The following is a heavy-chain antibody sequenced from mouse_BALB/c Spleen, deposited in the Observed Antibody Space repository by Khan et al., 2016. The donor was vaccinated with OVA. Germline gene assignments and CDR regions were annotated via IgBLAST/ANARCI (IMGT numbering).Heavy chain of an antibody. J-gene: IGHJ3*01. CDR3: ARLAYYYDSEGFAY. CDR1: GFTFSTYG. D-gene: IGHD1-1*01. V-gene: IGHV5-6*02. Sequence: EVKLVESGGDLVEPGGSLKLSCAASGFTFSTYGMSWVRQTPDKRLEWVATISTGGHYTYYPDSVRGRFTISRDNAKNTLYLQMTSLKSEDTAMFYWARLAYYYDSEGFAYWGQGTLVTVSA. CDR2: ISTGGHYT.